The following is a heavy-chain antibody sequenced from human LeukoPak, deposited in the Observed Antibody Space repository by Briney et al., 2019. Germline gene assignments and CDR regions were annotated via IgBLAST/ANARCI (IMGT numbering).Heavy chain of an antibody. D-gene: IGHD2-15*01. V-gene: IGHV3-9*01. CDR3: AKGGVVVAATLDY. Sequence: GGSLRLSCAASGFTFDDYAMHWVRQAPGKGLEWVSGISWNSGSIGYADSVKGRFTVSRDNAKNSLYLQMDSLRAEDTALYYCAKGGVVVAATLDYWGQGTLVTVSS. CDR2: ISWNSGSI. J-gene: IGHJ4*02. CDR1: GFTFDDYA.